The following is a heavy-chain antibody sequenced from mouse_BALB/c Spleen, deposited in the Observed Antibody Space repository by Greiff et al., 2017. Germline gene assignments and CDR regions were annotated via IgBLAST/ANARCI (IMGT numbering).Heavy chain of an antibody. V-gene: IGHV14-3*02. CDR1: GFNFTDNY. J-gene: IGHJ4*01. CDR2: IDPANGNT. D-gene: IGHD1-1*01. CDR3: ASCYGSSHYYAMDY. Sequence: VQLKESGAELVKPGASVKLSCTASGFNFTDNYMHWVKQRPEQGLEWIGRIDPANGNTKYDPKFQGKATITADTSSNTAYLQLSSLTSEDTAVYNGASCYGSSHYYAMDYWGQGTSVTVSA.